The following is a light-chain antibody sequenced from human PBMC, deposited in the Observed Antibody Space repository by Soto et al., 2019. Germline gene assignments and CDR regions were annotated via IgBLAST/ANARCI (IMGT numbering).Light chain of an antibody. Sequence: DIQMSQSPSTLSATVGDRVTITRRASQSISSWLAWYQQKPGKAPKLLIYDASSRATGVPARFSGSGSGTDFTLTIGSLEPEDFAVYYCQQCSNWPPITFGQGTRLEI. CDR3: QQCSNWPPIT. CDR1: QSISSW. CDR2: DAS. J-gene: IGKJ5*01. V-gene: IGKV1-5*01.